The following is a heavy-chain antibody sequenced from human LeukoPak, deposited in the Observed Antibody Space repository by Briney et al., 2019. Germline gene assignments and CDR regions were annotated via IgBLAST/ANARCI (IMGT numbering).Heavy chain of an antibody. J-gene: IGHJ3*02. CDR1: GFTFSSYS. V-gene: IGHV3-48*01. D-gene: IGHD6-13*01. CDR3: AREYSGRCIHAFHS. CDR2: ISGSSSTI. Sequence: GGSLRLSCAASGFTFSSYSMNWVRQAPGKGLEWVSYISGSSSTIYYADSVKGRFTISRDNSKDMLYLQMNSLRAEDTAVYYCAREYSGRCIHAFHSWGQGTTVTVSS.